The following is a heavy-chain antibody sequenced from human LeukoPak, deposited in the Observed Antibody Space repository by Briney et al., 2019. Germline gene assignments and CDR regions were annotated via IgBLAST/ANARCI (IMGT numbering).Heavy chain of an antibody. CDR2: INAGNGNT. D-gene: IGHD3-9*01. V-gene: IGHV1-3*01. Sequence: ASVKVSCKASGGTFSSYAISWVRQAPGQRLEWMGWINAGNGNTKYSQKFQGRVTITRDTSASTAYMELSSLRSEDTAVYYCARDEAHYDILTGYYKYNWFDPWGQGTLVTVSS. J-gene: IGHJ5*02. CDR1: GGTFSSYA. CDR3: ARDEAHYDILTGYYKYNWFDP.